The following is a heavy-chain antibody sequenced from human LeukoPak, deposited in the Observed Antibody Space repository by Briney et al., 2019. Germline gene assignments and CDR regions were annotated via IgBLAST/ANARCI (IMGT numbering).Heavy chain of an antibody. D-gene: IGHD3-22*01. J-gene: IGHJ3*01. CDR1: GFTFSNHA. CDR2: ISYDGRNE. Sequence: GGSLRLSCTASGFTFSNHALHWVRQAPGKGLEWLTVISYDGRNEYYADSVTGRFTISRVNSKNTVSLQLNSLRVEDAAVYYCARGEAYYDRNGLPGAALDFWGLGTLVTVSS. CDR3: ARGEAYYDRNGLPGAALDF. V-gene: IGHV3-30*04.